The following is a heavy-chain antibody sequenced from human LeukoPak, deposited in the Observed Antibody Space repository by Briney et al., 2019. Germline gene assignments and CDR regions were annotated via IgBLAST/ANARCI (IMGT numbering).Heavy chain of an antibody. CDR1: GGSFSGYY. V-gene: IGHV4-34*01. Sequence: SETLSLTCAVYGGSFSGYYWSWIRQPPGKGLEWIGEINHSGSTNYNPSLKSRVTISVDTSKNHFSLKLSSVTAADTAVYYCAGGRRYQLLNFDYWGQGTLVTVSS. J-gene: IGHJ4*02. CDR3: AGGRRYQLLNFDY. CDR2: INHSGST. D-gene: IGHD2-2*01.